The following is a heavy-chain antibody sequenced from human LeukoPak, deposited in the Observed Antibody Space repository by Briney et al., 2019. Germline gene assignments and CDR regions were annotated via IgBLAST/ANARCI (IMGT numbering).Heavy chain of an antibody. Sequence: GASVKVSCKASGYSFTSYAMNWVRQAPGQGLEWMGWINTKTGNPTYAQGFTGRFVFSLDTSVSTAYLRISSLKAEDTAVYYCALVSGRYSFEGDYWGQGTLVTVSS. J-gene: IGHJ4*02. CDR3: ALVSGRYSFEGDY. CDR1: GYSFTSYA. CDR2: INTKTGNP. D-gene: IGHD1-26*01. V-gene: IGHV7-4-1*02.